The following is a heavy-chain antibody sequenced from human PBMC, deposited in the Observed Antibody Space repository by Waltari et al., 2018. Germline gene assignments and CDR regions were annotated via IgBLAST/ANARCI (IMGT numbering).Heavy chain of an antibody. CDR2: IGGTYSTI. Sequence: LQLQESGPGLVKPSETLSLTCTVSGGSISSSSYYWGWIRQAPGTGLEWVSLIGGTYSTIFYADSVKGRFTVSRDNAKNSLYLQRDNLGAEDSGLYFCTRDLKGSGGDWFDPWGQGTLVTVSS. J-gene: IGHJ5*02. D-gene: IGHD3-10*01. CDR3: TRDLKGSGGDWFDP. V-gene: IGHV3-21*03. CDR1: GGSISSSS.